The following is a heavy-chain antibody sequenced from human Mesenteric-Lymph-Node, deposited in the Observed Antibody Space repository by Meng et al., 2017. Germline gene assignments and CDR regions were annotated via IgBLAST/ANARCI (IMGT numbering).Heavy chain of an antibody. V-gene: IGHV4-30-4*01. CDR1: GGSISSSNYY. CDR3: ARTNYGDYNWFDP. D-gene: IGHD4-17*01. J-gene: IGHJ5*02. Sequence: QXXGPGXXNPSQTLSXXCPVSGGSISSSNYYWSWIRQPPGKGLEWSGYIYYSGSTYYNPSLRSRVAISIDTSKNQFSLKLTSVTAADTAVYFCARTNYGDYNWFDPWGQGTLVTVSS. CDR2: IYYSGST.